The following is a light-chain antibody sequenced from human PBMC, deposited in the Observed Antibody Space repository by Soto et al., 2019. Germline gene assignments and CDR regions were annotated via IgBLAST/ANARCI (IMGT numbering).Light chain of an antibody. CDR1: QSVSSN. V-gene: IGKV3-15*01. CDR3: QQSNKWPYT. CDR2: GTS. J-gene: IGKJ2*01. Sequence: EIVMTQSPATLSVSPGERATLSCRASQSVSSNLAWYQQKPGQAPTLLFYGTSTRATGVPARFSGTGSGTDFTLTISSLQSEDFAVYYCQQSNKWPYTFGQGTKLQIK.